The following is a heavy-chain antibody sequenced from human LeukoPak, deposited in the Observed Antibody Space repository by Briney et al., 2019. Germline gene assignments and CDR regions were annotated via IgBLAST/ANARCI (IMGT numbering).Heavy chain of an antibody. V-gene: IGHV4-31*03. CDR1: GGSISSGGYY. D-gene: IGHD3-22*01. J-gene: IGHJ4*02. Sequence: SQTLSLTCTVSGGSISSGGYYWSWIRQHPGKSLEWIGYIYYSGSTYYNPSLKSRVTISVDTSKNQFSLKLSSVTAADTAVYYCARTTWDYYDSSGRYYFDYWGQGTLVTVSS. CDR3: ARTTWDYYDSSGRYYFDY. CDR2: IYYSGST.